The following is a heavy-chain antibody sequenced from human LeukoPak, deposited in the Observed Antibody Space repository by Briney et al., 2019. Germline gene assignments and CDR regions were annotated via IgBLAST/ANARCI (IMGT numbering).Heavy chain of an antibody. D-gene: IGHD1-26*01. CDR1: GFTFSING. CDR2: ISGYGDNT. CDR3: AKDSGSSSAMDV. J-gene: IGHJ6*03. V-gene: IGHV3-23*01. Sequence: GGSLRLSCAASGFTFSINGMSWVRQAPGKGLEWVSAISGYGDNTYYADSVKGRFTISRDNSKNTLYLQMNSLRAEDTAVYYCAKDSGSSSAMDVWGKGTTVTISS.